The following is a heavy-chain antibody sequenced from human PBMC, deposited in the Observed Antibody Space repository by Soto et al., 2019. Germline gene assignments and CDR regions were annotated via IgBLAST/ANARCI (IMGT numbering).Heavy chain of an antibody. Sequence: QVQLVQSGAEVTKPGASVKVSCKASGYTFTSYDINWVRQATGQGLEWMGWMSPNSGATGYAQKFHGRVTMTRDTSISTVYMELSNLRSEDTAIYYCARGVDNGVDVWGQGSTVTVSS. V-gene: IGHV1-8*01. CDR2: MSPNSGAT. J-gene: IGHJ6*02. CDR3: ARGVDNGVDV. CDR1: GYTFTSYD. D-gene: IGHD2-8*01.